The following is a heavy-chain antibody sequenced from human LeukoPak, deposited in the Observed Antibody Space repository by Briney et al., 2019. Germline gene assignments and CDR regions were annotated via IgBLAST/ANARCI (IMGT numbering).Heavy chain of an antibody. D-gene: IGHD6-19*01. V-gene: IGHV1-8*02. Sequence: ASVKVSCKASGYTFTSYDINWVRQATGQGLEWMGWMNPNSGNTGYAQKFQGRVTMTRNTSISTAYMELSSLRSEDTAVYYCARGGYSSGPWYYYMDVWGKGTTVTISS. J-gene: IGHJ6*03. CDR1: GYTFTSYD. CDR3: ARGGYSSGPWYYYMDV. CDR2: MNPNSGNT.